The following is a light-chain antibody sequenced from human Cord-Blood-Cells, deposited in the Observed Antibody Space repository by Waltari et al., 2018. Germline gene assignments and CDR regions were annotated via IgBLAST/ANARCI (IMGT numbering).Light chain of an antibody. CDR3: QQSYSTPWT. CDR1: QSISSY. J-gene: IGKJ1*01. CDR2: AAS. Sequence: DIQMTQSPSSLSASVGDRVTITCRATQSISSYLNSYQQKPGKAPKLLIYAASSLHSGVPSRCSGSGSGTDFTLTISSLQPEDFATYYCQQSYSTPWTFGQGTKVEIK. V-gene: IGKV1-39*01.